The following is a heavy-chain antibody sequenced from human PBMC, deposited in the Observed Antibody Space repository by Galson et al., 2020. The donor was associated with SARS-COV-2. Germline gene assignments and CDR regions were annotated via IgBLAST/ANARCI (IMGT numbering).Heavy chain of an antibody. CDR1: GDSMSGHY. CDR3: ARVIGRSGRALSIDY. J-gene: IGHJ4*02. D-gene: IGHD2-15*01. CDR2: IYYSGST. Sequence: SETLSLTCTVSGDSMSGHYWNWNQQPPGKGLEWIGSIYYSGSTNYNPSLKSRATISLDTSKSQFFLTVRSVTAADTAVYYCARVIGRSGRALSIDYWGLGILVTVSS. V-gene: IGHV4-59*11.